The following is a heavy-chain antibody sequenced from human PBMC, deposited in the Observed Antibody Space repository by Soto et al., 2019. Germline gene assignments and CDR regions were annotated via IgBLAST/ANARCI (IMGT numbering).Heavy chain of an antibody. Sequence: SETLSLTCTVSGVSISNSSYYWGWIRRPPGKGLEWIGTIYYSGITYYNPSLKSRVTISVDTSKNQFSLKLTSVTAADTAVYYCARHGSNWGPGALVTVSS. V-gene: IGHV4-39*01. J-gene: IGHJ4*02. CDR2: IYYSGIT. CDR1: GVSISNSSYY. CDR3: ARHGSN.